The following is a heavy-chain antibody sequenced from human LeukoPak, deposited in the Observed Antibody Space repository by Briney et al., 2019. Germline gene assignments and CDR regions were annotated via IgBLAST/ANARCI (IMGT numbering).Heavy chain of an antibody. CDR2: ISSSGSTI. D-gene: IGHD6-13*01. J-gene: IGHJ5*02. V-gene: IGHV3-11*04. Sequence: GGSLRLSCAASGFTFSDDYMSWIRQAPGRGLEWVSYISSSGSTIYYADSVKGRFAISRDNAKSSLYLQMNSLRAEDTAVYYCARTYSRSCWFHPWGQGTLVTVSS. CDR3: ARTYSRSCWFHP. CDR1: GFTFSDDY.